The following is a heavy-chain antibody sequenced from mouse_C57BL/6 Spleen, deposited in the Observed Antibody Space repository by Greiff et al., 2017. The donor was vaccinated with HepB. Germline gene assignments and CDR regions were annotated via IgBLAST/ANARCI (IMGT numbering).Heavy chain of an antibody. V-gene: IGHV5-17*01. D-gene: IGHD2-5*01. CDR3: ARDYSNPYYFDY. CDR2: ISSGSSTI. J-gene: IGHJ2*01. CDR1: GFTFSDYG. Sequence: EVKLVESGGGLVKPGGSLKLSCAASGFTFSDYGMHWVRQAPEKGLEWVAYISSGSSTIYYADTVKGRFTISRDNAKNTLFLQMTSLRSEDTAMYYCARDYSNPYYFDYWGKGTTLTGSS.